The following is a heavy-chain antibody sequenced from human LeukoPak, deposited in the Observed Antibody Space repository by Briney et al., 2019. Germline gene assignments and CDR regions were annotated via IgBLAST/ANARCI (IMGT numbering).Heavy chain of an antibody. J-gene: IGHJ4*02. Sequence: GSLRLSCAASGFTFSDYYMSWIRQAPGKGLEWVSAISGSGGSTYYADSVKGRFTISRDNSKNTLYLQMNSLRAEDTAVYYCAKEGYGGPFDYWGQGTLVTVSS. D-gene: IGHD4-23*01. CDR2: ISGSGGST. CDR3: AKEGYGGPFDY. CDR1: GFTFSDYY. V-gene: IGHV3-23*01.